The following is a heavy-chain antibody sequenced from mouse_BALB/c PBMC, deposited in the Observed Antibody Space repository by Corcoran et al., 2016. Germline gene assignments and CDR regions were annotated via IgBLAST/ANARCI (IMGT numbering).Heavy chain of an antibody. V-gene: IGHV1S34*01. CDR3: ARYGNPHGYFDV. Sequence: LVKTGASVKISCKASGYSFTGYYMHWVKQSQGKSLEWIGYISCYNGATSYNQKFKGKATFTVDTSSSTAYMQFTSLTSEDSAVYYCARYGNPHGYFDVWGAGTTVTVSS. J-gene: IGHJ1*01. CDR2: ISCYNGAT. D-gene: IGHD2-1*01. CDR1: GYSFTGYY.